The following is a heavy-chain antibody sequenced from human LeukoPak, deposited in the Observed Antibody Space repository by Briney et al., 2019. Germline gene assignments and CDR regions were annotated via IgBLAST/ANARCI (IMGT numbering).Heavy chain of an antibody. CDR1: GDSVSSNSAA. D-gene: IGHD6-13*01. V-gene: IGHV6-1*01. CDR2: TYYRSKWYN. CDR3: ARAESIYSSSWYDAFDI. J-gene: IGHJ3*02. Sequence: SQTLSLTCAISGDSVSSNSAAWNWIRQSPSRGLEWLGRTYYRSKWYNDYAVSVKSRITINPGTSKNQFSLQLNSVTPEDTAVYYCARAESIYSSSWYDAFDIWGQGTMVTVSS.